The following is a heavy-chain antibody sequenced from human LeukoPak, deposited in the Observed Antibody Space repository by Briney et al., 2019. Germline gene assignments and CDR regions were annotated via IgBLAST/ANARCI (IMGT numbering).Heavy chain of an antibody. V-gene: IGHV1-69*04. CDR3: ARSSSWYGDFDY. D-gene: IGHD6-13*01. CDR1: GGTFSSYA. Sequence: GSSVKVSCKASGGTFSSYAISWVRQAPGQGLEWMGRIIPILGIANYAQKLQGRVTMTTDTSTSTAYMELRSLRSDDTAVYYCARSSSWYGDFDYWGQGTLVTVSS. J-gene: IGHJ4*02. CDR2: IIPILGIA.